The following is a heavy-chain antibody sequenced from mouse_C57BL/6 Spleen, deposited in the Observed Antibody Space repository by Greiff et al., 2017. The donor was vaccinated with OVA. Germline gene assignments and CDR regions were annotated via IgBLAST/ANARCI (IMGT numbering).Heavy chain of an antibody. Sequence: EVKLVESGGGLVKPGGSLKLSCAASGFTFSDYGMHWVRQAPEKGLEWVAYLSSGSSTIYYAATVKGRFTISRDNAKNTLFLQMTSLRSEDTAMYYCARESVYYFDYWGQGTTLTVSS. J-gene: IGHJ2*01. CDR2: LSSGSSTI. CDR3: ARESVYYFDY. CDR1: GFTFSDYG. V-gene: IGHV5-17*01.